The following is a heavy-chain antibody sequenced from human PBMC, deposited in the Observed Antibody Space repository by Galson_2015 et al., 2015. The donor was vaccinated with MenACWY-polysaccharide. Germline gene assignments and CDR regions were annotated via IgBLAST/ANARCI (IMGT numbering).Heavy chain of an antibody. D-gene: IGHD3-10*01. J-gene: IGHJ4*02. Sequence: SLRLSCAASGFTFSDYGMNWVRQAPGEGLEWVSYISSGSRAIYYADSVKGRFTISRDNAKNSLYLRMNSLRAEDTAVYYCVRDRSSSVWFGELFSYWGQGTLVTVSS. CDR3: VRDRSSSVWFGELFSY. V-gene: IGHV3-48*01. CDR1: GFTFSDYG. CDR2: ISSGSRAI.